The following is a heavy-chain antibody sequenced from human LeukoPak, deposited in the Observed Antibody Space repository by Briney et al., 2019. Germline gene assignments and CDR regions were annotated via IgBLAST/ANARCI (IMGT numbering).Heavy chain of an antibody. V-gene: IGHV4-59*01. CDR3: AREGRYWYFDL. J-gene: IGHJ2*01. Sequence: GSLRLSCAASGFTFSDYYMSWIRQPPGKGLEWIGYIYYSGSTNYNPSLKSRVTISVDTSKNQFSLKLSSVTAADTAVYYCAREGRYWYFDLWGRGTLVTVSS. CDR2: IYYSGST. CDR1: GFTFSDYY.